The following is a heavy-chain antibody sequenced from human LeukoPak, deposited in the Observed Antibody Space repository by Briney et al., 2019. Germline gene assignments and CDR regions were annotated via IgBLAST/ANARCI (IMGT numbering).Heavy chain of an antibody. J-gene: IGHJ4*02. CDR2: IYYSGST. CDR1: SRPICRGGDY. V-gene: IGHV4-31*03. Sequence: SDPLSLPCTLWSRPICRGGDYGTWIRQHPAKGLEWIGYIYYSGSTYYNPSLKSRVTISVDTYKNQFSLKLSSVTAADSAVYCCARDKSLDYWGQGTLVTVSS. CDR3: ARDKSLDY.